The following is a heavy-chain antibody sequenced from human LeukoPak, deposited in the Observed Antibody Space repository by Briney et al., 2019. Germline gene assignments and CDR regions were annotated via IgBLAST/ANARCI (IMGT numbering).Heavy chain of an antibody. CDR2: ISGGSSGST. CDR3: AREGGSYSNYFDY. J-gene: IGHJ4*02. V-gene: IGHV3-23*01. CDR1: GFTFSDYA. Sequence: GGSLRLSCAASGFTFSDYAMSWVRQAPGKGLEWLSVISGGSSGSTYYADSVTGRFTVSRDNAKNTLYLQMNSLKAEDTAIYYCAREGGSYSNYFDYWGQGTLVTVSS. D-gene: IGHD1-26*01.